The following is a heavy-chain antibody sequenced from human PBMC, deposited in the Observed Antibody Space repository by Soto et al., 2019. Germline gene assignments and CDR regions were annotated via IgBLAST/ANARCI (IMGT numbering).Heavy chain of an antibody. V-gene: IGHV3-30-3*01. Sequence: GGSLRLSCAASGFTFSSYAMHWVRQAPGKGLEWVAVISYDGSNKYYADSVKGRFTISRDNSKNTLYLQMNSLRAEDTAVYYCARDGTVTDCYYSGIDVWGQGTPVTVSS. CDR3: ARDGTVTDCYYSGIDV. J-gene: IGHJ6*02. CDR1: GFTFSSYA. CDR2: ISYDGSNK. D-gene: IGHD4-17*01.